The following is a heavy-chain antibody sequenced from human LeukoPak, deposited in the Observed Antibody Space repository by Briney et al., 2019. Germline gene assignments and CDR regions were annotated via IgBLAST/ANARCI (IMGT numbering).Heavy chain of an antibody. CDR2: INPNSGGT. D-gene: IGHD6-19*01. J-gene: IGHJ4*02. CDR3: ARGYSSGWGIFDY. Sequence: GASVKVSCKASGYTFTSYGISWVRQAPGQGLEWMGWINPNSGGTNYAQKFQGRVTMTRDTSISTAYMELSRLRSDDTAVYYCARGYSSGWGIFDYWGQGTLVTVSS. V-gene: IGHV1-2*02. CDR1: GYTFTSYG.